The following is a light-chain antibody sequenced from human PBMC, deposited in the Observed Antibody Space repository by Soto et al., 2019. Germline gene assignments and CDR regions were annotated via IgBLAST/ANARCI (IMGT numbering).Light chain of an antibody. J-gene: IGKJ1*01. V-gene: IGKV1-39*01. Sequence: DIQMTQSPSSLSASIGDRVTITCRASQSISSYLNWYQQKPGKAPKLLIYAASSLQSGVASRCSGSGSGTDFTLTISSLQAEDVATYYCQQSYSTPRTFGQGTKVDI. CDR1: QSISSY. CDR3: QQSYSTPRT. CDR2: AAS.